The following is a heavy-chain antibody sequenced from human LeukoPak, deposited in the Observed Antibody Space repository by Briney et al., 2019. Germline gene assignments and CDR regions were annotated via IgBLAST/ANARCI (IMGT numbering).Heavy chain of an antibody. CDR1: GGSISGYY. Sequence: PSETLSLTCTVSGGSISGYYWSWIRQPPGKGLEWIGYIYYSGSTNYNPSLKSRVTISVDTSKNQFSLKLSSVTAADTAVYYCARWGYYDSSGYLDYWGQGTLVTVSS. V-gene: IGHV4-59*01. J-gene: IGHJ4*02. D-gene: IGHD3-22*01. CDR3: ARWGYYDSSGYLDY. CDR2: IYYSGST.